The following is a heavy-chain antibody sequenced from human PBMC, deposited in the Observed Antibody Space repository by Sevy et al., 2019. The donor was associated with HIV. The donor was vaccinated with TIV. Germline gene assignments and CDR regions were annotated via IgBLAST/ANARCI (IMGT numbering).Heavy chain of an antibody. CDR3: ARTSGSTGVYFDY. D-gene: IGHD1-26*01. J-gene: IGHJ4*02. CDR1: GFTFSSYE. Sequence: GGSLRLSCAASGFTFSSYEMNWVRQAPGKGLEWVSYISSSGSTIYYADSVKGRFTISRDNAKNSLYLQMNSLRAEDTAVYYCARTSGSTGVYFDYWGQGTLVTVSS. CDR2: ISSSGSTI. V-gene: IGHV3-48*03.